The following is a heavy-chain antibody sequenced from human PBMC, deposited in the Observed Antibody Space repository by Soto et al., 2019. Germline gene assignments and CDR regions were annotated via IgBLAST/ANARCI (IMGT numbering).Heavy chain of an antibody. CDR3: ARERGYSGYDYFGYFDY. J-gene: IGHJ4*02. CDR1: GYTFTSYA. D-gene: IGHD5-12*01. CDR2: INAGNGNT. Sequence: GASVKVSCKASGYTFTSYAMHWVRQAPGQRLEWMGWINAGNGNTKYSQKFQGRVTITRDTSASTAYMELSSLRSEDTAVYYCARERGYSGYDYFGYFDYWGQGTLVTVSS. V-gene: IGHV1-3*01.